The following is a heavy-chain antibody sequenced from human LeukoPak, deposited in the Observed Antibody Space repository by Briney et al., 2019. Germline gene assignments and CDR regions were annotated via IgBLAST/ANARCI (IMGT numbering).Heavy chain of an antibody. CDR2: INHSGST. D-gene: IGHD2-15*01. V-gene: IGHV4-34*01. J-gene: IGHJ6*02. CDR3: ARRSVGPYYYYYYGMDV. CDR1: GGSFSGYY. Sequence: SETLSLTCAVYGGSFSGYYWSWIRQPPGKGLEWIGEINHSGSTNYNPSLKSRVTISVDTSKNQFSLKLSSVTAADTAVYYCARRSVGPYYYYYYGMDVWGQGTTVTVSS.